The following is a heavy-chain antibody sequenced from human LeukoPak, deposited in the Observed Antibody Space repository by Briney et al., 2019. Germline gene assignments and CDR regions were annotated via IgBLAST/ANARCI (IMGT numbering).Heavy chain of an antibody. Sequence: PGGSLRLSCAASGFTFSSYAMSWVRQAPGKGLEWVSAISGSGGSTYYADSVKGRFTISRDNSKNTLYLQMNSLRAEDTAVYYCAKRFTDSSGYYYDRYYYMDVWGKGTTVTVSS. CDR1: GFTFSSYA. J-gene: IGHJ6*03. D-gene: IGHD3-22*01. CDR3: AKRFTDSSGYYYDRYYYMDV. CDR2: ISGSGGST. V-gene: IGHV3-23*01.